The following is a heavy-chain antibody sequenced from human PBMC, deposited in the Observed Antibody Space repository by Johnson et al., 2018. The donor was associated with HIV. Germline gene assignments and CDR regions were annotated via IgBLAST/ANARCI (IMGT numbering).Heavy chain of an antibody. D-gene: IGHD4/OR15-4a*01. Sequence: VQLVESGGGVVRPGGSLRLSCAASGFTFDDYGMSWVRQAPGKGLEWVSGINWNGGSTGYADSVKGRFTISRDNSKNTVYLQMNSLRVEDTAVYYCAKSPGKDHGGNSGGFDIWGQGTMVTVSS. CDR3: AKSPGKDHGGNSGGFDI. CDR2: INWNGGST. V-gene: IGHV3-20*04. J-gene: IGHJ3*02. CDR1: GFTFDDYG.